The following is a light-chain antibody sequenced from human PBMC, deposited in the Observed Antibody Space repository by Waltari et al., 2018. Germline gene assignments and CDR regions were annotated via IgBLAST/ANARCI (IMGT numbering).Light chain of an antibody. J-gene: IGKJ4*01. V-gene: IGKV1-5*01. CDR1: QSIGSL. CDR3: QQYYSYFT. Sequence: DIQMTQSPSTLSASVGDRVTITCRASQSIGSLVAWYQQKPGKAPKLLIYDASSLESGVPSRFSGSGSGTEFTLTINSLQPDDFATYSCQQYYSYFTFGGGAKVEIK. CDR2: DAS.